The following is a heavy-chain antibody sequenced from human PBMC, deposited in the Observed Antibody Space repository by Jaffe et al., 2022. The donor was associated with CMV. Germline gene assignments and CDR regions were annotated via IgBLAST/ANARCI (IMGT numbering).Heavy chain of an antibody. D-gene: IGHD3-10*01. CDR3: ARGGPRENKYGSDFNRPYYYYYMDV. Sequence: EVQLVESGGGLVKPGGSLRLSCAASGFTFSSYAMNWVRQAPGKGLEWVSFISGTTYYISQADSVQGRFTISRDNARNSLYLQMNSLRAEDTAVYFCARGGPRENKYGSDFNRPYYYYYMDVWGKGTTVTVSS. J-gene: IGHJ6*03. CDR1: GFTFSSYA. CDR2: ISGTTYYI. V-gene: IGHV3-21*02.